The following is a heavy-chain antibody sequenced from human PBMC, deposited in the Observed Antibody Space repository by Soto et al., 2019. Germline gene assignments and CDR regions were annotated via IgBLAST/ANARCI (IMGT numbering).Heavy chain of an antibody. V-gene: IGHV4-59*01. CDR3: ARTTAVPNTLRSRYFFDY. D-gene: IGHD4-17*01. J-gene: IGHJ4*02. CDR1: GGSISSYY. CDR2: IYYSGTT. Sequence: PSETLSLTCTVSGGSISSYYWSWIRQPPGKGLEWIGYIYYSGTTNYNPSPKSRVTISVDLSKNRFSLRLSSVTTADTALYYCARTTAVPNTLRSRYFFDYWGQGTLVTVSS.